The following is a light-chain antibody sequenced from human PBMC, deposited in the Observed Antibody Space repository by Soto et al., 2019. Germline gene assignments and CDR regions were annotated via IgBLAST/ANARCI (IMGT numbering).Light chain of an antibody. Sequence: QSALTQPASVSGSPGQSITISCTGTSSDVGASNRVSWYQQHPGRAPKFIIYEGTKRPSGVSNRFSGSKSGNTASLTISGLQAEDEADYYCCSSAGSNYVFGTGTKVTVL. J-gene: IGLJ1*01. V-gene: IGLV2-23*01. CDR2: EGT. CDR3: CSSAGSNYV. CDR1: SSDVGASNR.